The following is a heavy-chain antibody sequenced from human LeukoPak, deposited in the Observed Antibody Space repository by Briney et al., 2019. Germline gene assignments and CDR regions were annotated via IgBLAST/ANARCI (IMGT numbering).Heavy chain of an antibody. Sequence: GGSLRLSCAASGFTFSSYAMSWVRQAPGKGREWVSAISGSGGSTYYADSVKGRFTISRDNSKNTLYLQMNSLRAEDTAVYDCAKLGGYFTFDYWGQGTLVTVSS. D-gene: IGHD2-21*02. J-gene: IGHJ4*02. CDR1: GFTFSSYA. V-gene: IGHV3-23*01. CDR3: AKLGGYFTFDY. CDR2: ISGSGGST.